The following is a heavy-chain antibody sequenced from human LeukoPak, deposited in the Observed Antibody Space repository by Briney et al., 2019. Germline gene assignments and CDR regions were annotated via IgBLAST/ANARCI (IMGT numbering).Heavy chain of an antibody. CDR2: VSAYNGNT. V-gene: IGHV1-18*01. J-gene: IGHJ4*02. CDR3: ARDPSYYDILTGYSRPNPFDY. Sequence: ASEKVSRKACVGTFSSYTISWVRQAPRPGLEGMGLVSAYNGNTNYAQKLQSRVTMTTDTSTSTVYMELRSLRSDDTAVYYCARDPSYYDILTGYSRPNPFDYWGQGTLVTVSS. D-gene: IGHD3-9*01. CDR1: VGTFSSYT.